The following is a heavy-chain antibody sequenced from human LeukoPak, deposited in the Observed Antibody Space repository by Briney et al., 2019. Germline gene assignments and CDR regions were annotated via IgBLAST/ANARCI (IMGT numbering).Heavy chain of an antibody. CDR1: GGSIDSYY. Sequence: SETLSLTCTVSGGSIDSYYWSWIRQPPGKGLEWIGFIYYSGSTKYNPSLKSRVTISMDRSTNQFSLKLTSVTAADTAVYYCARESFGSGRNNWFDPWGQGTLVTVCS. D-gene: IGHD3-10*01. J-gene: IGHJ5*02. CDR2: IYYSGST. V-gene: IGHV4-59*01. CDR3: ARESFGSGRNNWFDP.